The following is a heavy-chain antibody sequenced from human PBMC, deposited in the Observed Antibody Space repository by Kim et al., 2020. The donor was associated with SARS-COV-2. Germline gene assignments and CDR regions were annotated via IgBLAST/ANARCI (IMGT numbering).Heavy chain of an antibody. Sequence: SETLSLTCTVSGGSISSSSYYWGWIRQPPGKGLEWIGSIYYSGSTYYNPSLKSRVTISVDTSKNQFSLKLSSVTAADTAVYYCARRLPVGGMDVWGQGTT. CDR3: ARRLPVGGMDV. V-gene: IGHV4-39*01. CDR1: GGSISSSSYY. CDR2: IYYSGST. J-gene: IGHJ6*02.